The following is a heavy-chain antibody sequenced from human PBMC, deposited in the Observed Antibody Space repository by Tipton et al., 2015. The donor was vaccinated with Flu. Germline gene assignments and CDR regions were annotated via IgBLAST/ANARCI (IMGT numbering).Heavy chain of an antibody. Sequence: LRLSCAVSDYSISSGYYWGWIRQPPGKGLEWIGSIHHSGDAYYIPSLKSRVSLSVDTSKNQFSLKVTSVTAADTAVYYCARVGRMTWDYQFDHWGQGALVTVSS. CDR2: IHHSGDA. J-gene: IGHJ4*02. CDR1: DYSISSGYY. CDR3: ARVGRMTWDYQFDH. D-gene: IGHD1-7*01. V-gene: IGHV4-38-2*01.